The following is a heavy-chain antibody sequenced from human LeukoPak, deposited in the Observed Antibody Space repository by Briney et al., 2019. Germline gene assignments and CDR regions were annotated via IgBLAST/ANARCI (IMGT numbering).Heavy chain of an antibody. D-gene: IGHD1-1*01. V-gene: IGHV4-4*02. CDR3: VRGNNWSNWFDP. CDR2: VSQTGET. J-gene: IGHJ5*02. CDR1: GGSISSTNW. Sequence: PSETLSLTCGVSGGSISSTNWWSWVRPPPGQRLEWIGEVSQTGETNYNPSLNGRVPMSLDGSRNQLSLTLTSVTAADTAVYYCVRGNNWSNWFDPWGQGTLVTVSS.